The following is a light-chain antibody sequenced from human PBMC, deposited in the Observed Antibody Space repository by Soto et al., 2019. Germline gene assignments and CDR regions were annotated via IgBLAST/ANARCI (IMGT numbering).Light chain of an antibody. Sequence: QSALTQPASVSGSPGQSITISCTGTSSDVGHYNYVSWYQQHPGKAPKMMIYEVSYRPSGVSNRFSGSKSGNTASLTISGLRADDEADYYCSSYTTSSTYVFGTGTKV. V-gene: IGLV2-14*01. CDR2: EVS. CDR3: SSYTTSSTYV. CDR1: SSDVGHYNY. J-gene: IGLJ1*01.